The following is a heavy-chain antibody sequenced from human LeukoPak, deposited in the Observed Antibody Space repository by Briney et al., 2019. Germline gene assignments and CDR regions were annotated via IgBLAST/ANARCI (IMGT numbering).Heavy chain of an antibody. CDR1: GFTFDDYS. D-gene: IGHD4-23*01. V-gene: IGHV3-9*01. CDR2: ISWNSAST. Sequence: GRSLRLSCAASGFTFDDYSMHWVRQVPGKGLEWVSGISWNSASTGYADSVKGRFTISRDNAKNSMYLQMNSLRAEDTAVYYCAKGRIGGLHRVYYFDYWGQGTLVTVSS. CDR3: AKGRIGGLHRVYYFDY. J-gene: IGHJ4*02.